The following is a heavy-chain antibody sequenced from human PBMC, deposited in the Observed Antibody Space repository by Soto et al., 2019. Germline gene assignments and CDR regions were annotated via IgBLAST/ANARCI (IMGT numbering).Heavy chain of an antibody. CDR1: GFTFSSYS. D-gene: IGHD3-22*01. CDR2: ISSGSSYI. J-gene: IGHJ4*02. V-gene: IGHV3-21*01. Sequence: PGGSLRLSCAASGFTFSSYSMNWVRQAPGKGLEWVSSISSGSSYIYYADSVKGRFTISRDNAKNSLYLQMNSLRAEDTAVYYCARDTTTDSSGYYYSPNNFDYWGQGTLVTVSS. CDR3: ARDTTTDSSGYYYSPNNFDY.